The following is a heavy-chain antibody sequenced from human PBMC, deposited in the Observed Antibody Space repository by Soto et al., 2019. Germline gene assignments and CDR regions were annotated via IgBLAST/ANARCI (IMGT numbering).Heavy chain of an antibody. CDR2: ISKTGTTT. V-gene: IGHV3-48*02. J-gene: IGHJ6*02. CDR1: GFTFSSYG. D-gene: IGHD2-2*03. CDR3: ARDGYCVSPTGSFLPDV. Sequence: EVQLVESGGDLVQPGGSLRLSCVASGFTFSSYGMNWVRQGPGKGLEWLSSISKTGTTTYYADSVRGRFTISRDNAKNSLYLQMNSLRDEDVAVYYCARDGYCVSPTGSFLPDVWGQGTTVTVSS.